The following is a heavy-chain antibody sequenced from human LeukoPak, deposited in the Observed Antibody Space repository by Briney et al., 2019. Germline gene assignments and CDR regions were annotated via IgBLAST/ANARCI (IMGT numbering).Heavy chain of an antibody. CDR3: ARVYQSTSGRAIDY. D-gene: IGHD2-2*01. J-gene: IGHJ4*02. V-gene: IGHV3-7*01. Sequence: GGSLRLSCAASGFTLSSYWMSWVRQAPGKGLEWVANIRQDGSAKDYVDSVKGRFTISRENAKNSLYLQMNSLRVDDTAIYYCARVYQSTSGRAIDYWGQGTLVTVSS. CDR1: GFTLSSYW. CDR2: IRQDGSAK.